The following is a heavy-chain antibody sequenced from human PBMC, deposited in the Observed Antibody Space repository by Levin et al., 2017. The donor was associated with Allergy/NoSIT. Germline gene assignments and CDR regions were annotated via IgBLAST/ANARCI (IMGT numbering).Heavy chain of an antibody. V-gene: IGHV3-15*01. CDR3: TTDPGVPALDAFDI. CDR2: IKSKTDGGTT. Sequence: AGGSLRLSCAASGFTFSNAWMSWVRQAPGKGLEWVGRIKSKTDGGTTDYAAPVKGRFTISRDDSKNTLYLQMNSLKTEDTAVYYCTTDPGVPALDAFDIWGQGTMVTVSS. J-gene: IGHJ3*02. D-gene: IGHD2-2*01. CDR1: GFTFSNAW.